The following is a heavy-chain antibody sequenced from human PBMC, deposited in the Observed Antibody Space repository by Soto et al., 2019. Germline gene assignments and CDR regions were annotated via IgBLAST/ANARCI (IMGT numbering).Heavy chain of an antibody. CDR1: GFTFSNAW. V-gene: IGHV3-15*01. CDR3: TTRSYYDFWSGLRDYYYYGMYV. D-gene: IGHD3-3*01. Sequence: EVQLVESGGGLVKPGGSLRLSCAASGFTFSNAWMSWVRQAPGKGLEWVGRIKRKTDGGTTDYAARVKGRFTISRDDSKNTLYLQMNSLKTEDTAVYYCTTRSYYDFWSGLRDYYYYGMYVWGPGTTVTVSS. J-gene: IGHJ6*02. CDR2: IKRKTDGGTT.